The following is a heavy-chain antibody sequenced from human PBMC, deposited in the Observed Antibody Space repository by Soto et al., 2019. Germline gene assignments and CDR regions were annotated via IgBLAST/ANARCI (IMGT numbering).Heavy chain of an antibody. V-gene: IGHV3-23*01. CDR1: GFTFSLFA. CDR3: SNWGKSGSDY. D-gene: IGHD3-16*01. J-gene: IGHJ4*02. Sequence: GGSLRLSCAASGFTFSLFAMSWVRQAPGKGLEWVSGISGSAGTTYYTDSLKGRFTISRDNSKNTLYLQMNSLRAEDTSVYYCSNWGKSGSDYWGQGTLVTVSS. CDR2: ISGSAGTT.